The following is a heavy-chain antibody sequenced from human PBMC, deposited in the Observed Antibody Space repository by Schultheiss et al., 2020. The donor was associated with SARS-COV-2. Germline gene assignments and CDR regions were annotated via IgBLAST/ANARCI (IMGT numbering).Heavy chain of an antibody. CDR1: GGTFSNYA. CDR2: IIPIFGTA. Sequence: SVKVSCKASGGTFSNYAISWVRQAPGQGLEWMGGIIPIFGTANYAQKFQGRVTITADESTSTAYMELSSLRSEDTAVYYCASGKELSLSLDPWGQGTLVTVSS. V-gene: IGHV1-69*13. J-gene: IGHJ5*02. CDR3: ASGKELSLSLDP. D-gene: IGHD3-16*02.